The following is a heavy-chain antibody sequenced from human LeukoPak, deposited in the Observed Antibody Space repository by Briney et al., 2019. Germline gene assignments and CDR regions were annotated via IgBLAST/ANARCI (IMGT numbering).Heavy chain of an antibody. D-gene: IGHD3-16*01. CDR3: ARGHDWGFDY. CDR2: ISSSHI. J-gene: IGHJ4*02. Sequence: GGSLRLSCAASGFTFKDYSMNWVRRAPGKGLEFVSYISSSHIYYADSVKGRFTISRDNAKNSLYLEMNSLRAEDTAVYYCARGHDWGFDYWGQGILVTVSS. CDR1: GFTFKDYS. V-gene: IGHV3-48*01.